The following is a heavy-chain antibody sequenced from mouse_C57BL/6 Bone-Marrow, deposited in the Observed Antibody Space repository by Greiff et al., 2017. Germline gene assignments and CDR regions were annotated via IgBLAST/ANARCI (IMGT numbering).Heavy chain of an antibody. CDR3: ARSWDYGGGYAMDY. CDR1: GYTFTSYW. D-gene: IGHD2-4*01. CDR2: IDPSDSYT. J-gene: IGHJ4*01. V-gene: IGHV1-69*01. Sequence: QVQLQQPGAELVMPGASVKLSCKASGYTFTSYWMHWVKQRPGQGLEWIGEIDPSDSYTNYNQKFKGKSTLTVDKSSSTAYMQLSCLTSEDSAVYYCARSWDYGGGYAMDYWGQGTSVTVSS.